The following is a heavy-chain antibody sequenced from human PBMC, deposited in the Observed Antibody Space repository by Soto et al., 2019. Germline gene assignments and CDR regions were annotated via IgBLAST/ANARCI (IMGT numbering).Heavy chain of an antibody. CDR3: AKNQGVELVPLATVDWFDP. V-gene: IGHV3-23*01. CDR2: ISGSGFKK. J-gene: IGHJ5*02. D-gene: IGHD1-26*01. CDR1: GFIFENFV. Sequence: GSLRLSCAASGFIFENFVMSWVRQSPGKGLEWISSISGSGFKKYYADSVKGRFTISRDNSKSTVYLELNNLSAEDTAVYHCAKNQGVELVPLATVDWFDPWGQGSVVTVSS.